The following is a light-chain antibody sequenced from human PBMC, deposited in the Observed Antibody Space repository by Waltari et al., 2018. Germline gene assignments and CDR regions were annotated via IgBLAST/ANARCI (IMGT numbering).Light chain of an antibody. CDR1: ALPKHY. CDR2: KDI. V-gene: IGLV3-25*03. J-gene: IGLJ3*02. Sequence: SYVLTQPPSVSVSPGQTARITCSGDALPKHYAYWYQQKPGQAPGLGIYKDIERPSGIPERFSGSSSGTIVTLTISGVQAEDEADYYCQSSDSSGTYRGVFGGGTKLTVL. CDR3: QSSDSSGTYRGV.